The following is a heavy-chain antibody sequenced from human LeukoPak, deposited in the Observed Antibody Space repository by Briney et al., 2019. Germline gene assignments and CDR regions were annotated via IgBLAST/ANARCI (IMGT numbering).Heavy chain of an antibody. CDR2: ISYDGSNK. V-gene: IGHV3-30*18. CDR1: GFTFSSYG. Sequence: GGSLRLSCAASGFTFSSYGMHWVRQAPGKGLEWVALISYDGSNKYYADSVKGRFTISRDNSKNTLYLQMNSLRAEDTAVYYCAKTAPGPHDYGDFYPRGAFDYWGQGTLVTVSS. J-gene: IGHJ4*02. CDR3: AKTAPGPHDYGDFYPRGAFDY. D-gene: IGHD4-17*01.